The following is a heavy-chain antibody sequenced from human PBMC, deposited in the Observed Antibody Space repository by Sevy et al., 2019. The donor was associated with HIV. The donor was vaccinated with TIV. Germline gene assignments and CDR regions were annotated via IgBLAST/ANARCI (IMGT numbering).Heavy chain of an antibody. CDR2: ISSSSSYT. CDR1: GFTFSDYY. Sequence: GGSLRLSCAASGFTFSDYYMSWIRQAPGKGLEGVSYISSSSSYTNYADSVKGRFTISRDNDKNSLYLQMNSLRAEDTAVYYCVRGMYYYDSSGYYLFDYWGQGTLVTVSS. CDR3: VRGMYYYDSSGYYLFDY. D-gene: IGHD3-22*01. V-gene: IGHV3-11*06. J-gene: IGHJ4*02.